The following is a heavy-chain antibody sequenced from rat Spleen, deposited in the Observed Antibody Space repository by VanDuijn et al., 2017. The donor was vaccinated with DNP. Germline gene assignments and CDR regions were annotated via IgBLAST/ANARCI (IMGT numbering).Heavy chain of an antibody. V-gene: IGHV2S13*01. CDR2: IWSGGNT. CDR3: TRDRPNYGGYSDIWFAY. J-gene: IGHJ3*01. CDR1: GFSLTSYN. Sequence: QVQLKESGPGLVQPSQTLSLTCTVAGFSLTSYNVHWVRQPPGKGLEWMGVIWSGGNTDYNSALKPRLSISRDTSKSKVFLKMNSLQTEDTAIYFCTRDRPNYGGYSDIWFAYWGQGTLVTVSS. D-gene: IGHD1-11*01.